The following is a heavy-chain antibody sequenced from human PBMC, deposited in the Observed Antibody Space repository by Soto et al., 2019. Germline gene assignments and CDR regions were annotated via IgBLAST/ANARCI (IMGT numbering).Heavy chain of an antibody. D-gene: IGHD3-16*01. CDR1: GYSFSTYW. V-gene: IGHV5-51*01. J-gene: IGHJ6*02. CDR2: IYPGDSDT. Sequence: GESLKISCKGSGYSFSTYWIAWVRQMPGKGLEWMGIIYPGDSDTRYSLSLQGQVTISADKSISTAYLQWSSLKASDTAIYYCARRPPEGGSMDVWGQGTTVTVPS. CDR3: ARRPPEGGSMDV.